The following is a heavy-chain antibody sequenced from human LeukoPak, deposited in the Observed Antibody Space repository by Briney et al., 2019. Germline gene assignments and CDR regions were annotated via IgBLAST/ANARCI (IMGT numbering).Heavy chain of an antibody. J-gene: IGHJ4*02. V-gene: IGHV3-7*01. CDR3: AGRCSTSCYSRPDY. CDR2: IKQDGSEK. D-gene: IGHD2-2*01. CDR1: GFTFSSYW. Sequence: GGSLRLSCAASGFTFSSYWMSWVRQAPGKGLEWVANIKQDGSEKYYVDSVKGRFTISRDNAKNSLYLQMDSLRAEDTAVYYCAGRCSTSCYSRPDYWGQGTLVTVSS.